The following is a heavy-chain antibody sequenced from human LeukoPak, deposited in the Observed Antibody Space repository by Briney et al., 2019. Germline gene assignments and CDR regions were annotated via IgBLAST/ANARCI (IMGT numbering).Heavy chain of an antibody. D-gene: IGHD2-15*01. CDR2: ISGSGVST. V-gene: IGHV3-23*01. CDR1: GFTFSSYG. J-gene: IGHJ6*03. CDR3: AKEGFYCSGGSCYSFYYYYMDV. Sequence: GGSLRLSCAASGFTFSSYGMSWVRQAPGKGLEWVSAISGSGVSTYYADSVKGRFTISRDNSKNTLYLQMNSLRAEETAVYYCAKEGFYCSGGSCYSFYYYYMDVWGKGTTVTVSS.